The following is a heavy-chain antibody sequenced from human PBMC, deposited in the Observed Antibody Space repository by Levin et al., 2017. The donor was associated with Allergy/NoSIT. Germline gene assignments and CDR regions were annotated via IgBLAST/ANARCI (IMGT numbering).Heavy chain of an antibody. CDR2: IYSGGST. Sequence: GGSLRLSCAASGFTVSSKYMTWVRQAPGEGLECVSVIYSGGSTYYADSVKGRFTISRDDSKNTLYLQMNRLRAEDTAVYYCARAPDTRAPAAAWDYWGQGTLVTVSS. D-gene: IGHD2-2*01. V-gene: IGHV3-53*01. CDR1: GFTVSSKY. J-gene: IGHJ4*02. CDR3: ARAPDTRAPAAAWDY.